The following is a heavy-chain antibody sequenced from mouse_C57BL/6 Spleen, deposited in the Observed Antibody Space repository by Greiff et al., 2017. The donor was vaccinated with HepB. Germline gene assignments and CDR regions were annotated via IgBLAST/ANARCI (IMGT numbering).Heavy chain of an antibody. CDR3: ARGGFGREAWFAD. CDR1: GFNIKDYY. V-gene: IGHV14-2*01. CDR2: IDPDDGET. D-gene: IGHD1-1*02. J-gene: IGHJ3*01. Sequence: VQLQQSGAELVKPGASVKLSCTASGFNIKDYYMHWVKQRTEQDLEWIGRIDPDDGETKYAPKFQGKVTITADTSSNTAYLQLSSLTSEDTAVYYCARGGFGREAWFADWGQGTLVTVSA.